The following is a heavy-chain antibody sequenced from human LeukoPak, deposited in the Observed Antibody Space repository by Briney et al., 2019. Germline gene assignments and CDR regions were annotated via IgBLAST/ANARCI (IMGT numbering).Heavy chain of an antibody. CDR1: GFTFSSYA. CDR2: ISYDGSNK. Sequence: GGSLRLSCAASGFTFSSYAMHWVRQAPGKGLEWVAVISYDGSNKYYADSVKGRFTISRDNSKNTLYLQMNSLRAEDTAVYYCARDRPQFSGSSYELEYWGQGTLVTVSS. CDR3: ARDRPQFSGSSYELEY. D-gene: IGHD1-26*01. V-gene: IGHV3-30*04. J-gene: IGHJ4*02.